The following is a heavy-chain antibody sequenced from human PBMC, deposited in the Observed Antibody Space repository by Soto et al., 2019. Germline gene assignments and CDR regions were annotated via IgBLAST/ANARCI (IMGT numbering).Heavy chain of an antibody. V-gene: IGHV4-30-4*01. Sequence: SETLSLTCTVSGGSISSGDYYWSWIRQPPGKGLEWIGYIYYSGSTYYNPSLKSRVTISVDTSKNQFSPKLSSVTAADTAVYYCAREVMGSGSYFDYWGQGTLVTVSS. J-gene: IGHJ4*02. CDR1: GGSISSGDYY. CDR3: AREVMGSGSYFDY. CDR2: IYYSGST. D-gene: IGHD6-19*01.